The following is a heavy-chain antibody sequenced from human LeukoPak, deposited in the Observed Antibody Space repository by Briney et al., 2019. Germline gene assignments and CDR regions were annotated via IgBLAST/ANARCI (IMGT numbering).Heavy chain of an antibody. J-gene: IGHJ1*01. V-gene: IGHV3-15*01. CDR1: GFTFSDAW. D-gene: IGHD6-19*01. CDR2: IKSKTDGGTT. CDR3: TTGGRSGWLQYFQH. Sequence: GGSLRLSCAASGFTFSDAWMSWVRQAPGKGLEWVGRIKSKTDGGTTDYAAPVKGRFTISRDDSKNTLYLQMNSLKTEDTAVYYCTTGGRSGWLQYFQHWGQGTLVTVSS.